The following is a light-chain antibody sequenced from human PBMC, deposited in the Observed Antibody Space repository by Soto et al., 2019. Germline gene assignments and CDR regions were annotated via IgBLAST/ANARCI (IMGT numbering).Light chain of an antibody. CDR3: QQFHTTPT. CDR1: QSIGDH. Sequence: IQMTQSPSSLSASVGDRVSITCRASQSIGDHLNWYQQKPGKAPNLLIYGASSLQSGVPSRFSGSGSGTDFTLTITGLQPEDLATYYCQQFHTTPTFGQGTKLEIK. J-gene: IGKJ2*01. CDR2: GAS. V-gene: IGKV1-39*01.